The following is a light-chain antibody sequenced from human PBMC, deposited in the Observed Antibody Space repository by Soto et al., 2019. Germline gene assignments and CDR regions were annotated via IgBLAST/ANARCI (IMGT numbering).Light chain of an antibody. CDR2: GAS. Sequence: EIVMTQSPATLSVSPGEGATLSCRASEGVGSNLAWYQQKPGQAPRLLIYGASNRATGIPARFSGSGSGTQFTLTLSGLQSEDFAVYWCQQYNDWPAITFGQGTRLEIK. CDR1: EGVGSN. J-gene: IGKJ5*01. CDR3: QQYNDWPAIT. V-gene: IGKV3-15*01.